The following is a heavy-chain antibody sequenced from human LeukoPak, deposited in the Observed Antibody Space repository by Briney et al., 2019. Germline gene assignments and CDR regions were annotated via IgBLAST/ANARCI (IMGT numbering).Heavy chain of an antibody. CDR3: ARGKPTYDFWSGYYKGPFYYYYGMDV. CDR2: INHSGST. V-gene: IGHV4-34*01. J-gene: IGHJ6*02. CDR1: GGSFSGYY. Sequence: SETLSLTCAVYGGSFSGYYWSWIRQPPGKGLEWIGEINHSGSTNYNPSLKSRVTISVDTSKNQFSLKLSSVTAADTAVYYCARGKPTYDFWSGYYKGPFYYYYGMDVWGQGTTVTVSS. D-gene: IGHD3-3*01.